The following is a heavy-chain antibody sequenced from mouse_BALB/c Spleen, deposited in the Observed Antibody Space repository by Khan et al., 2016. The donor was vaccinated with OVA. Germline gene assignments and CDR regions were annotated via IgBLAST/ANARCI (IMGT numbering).Heavy chain of an antibody. J-gene: IGHJ2*01. Sequence: VPLLASGPGLVKPSQSLSLTCTVTGYSITSGYGWNWIRQFPGNKLEWMGYISYSGSTNYNPSLKSRISITRDTSKNQFFLQLNSVTTEDTATYYCARTARIKYWGQGTTLTVSS. CDR1: GYSITSGYG. CDR2: ISYSGST. V-gene: IGHV3-2*02. D-gene: IGHD1-2*01. CDR3: ARTARIKY.